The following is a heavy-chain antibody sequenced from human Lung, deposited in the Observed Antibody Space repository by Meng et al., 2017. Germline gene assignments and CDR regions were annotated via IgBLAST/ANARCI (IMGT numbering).Heavy chain of an antibody. CDR1: GYNFPDYW. D-gene: IGHD6-13*01. J-gene: IGHJ4*02. CDR3: ARDEDISAAGKLFGDY. V-gene: IGHV1-2*06. Sequence: GPLGESGDEGKKPGPSVKVPCKPSGYNFPDYWLHWVRRAPGQGLEWMGRIDPKSGDTHYAQRFQGRVTMTGDTSISTAYMELSGLRSDDTAMYYCARDEDISAAGKLFGDYWGQGTLVTVSS. CDR2: IDPKSGDT.